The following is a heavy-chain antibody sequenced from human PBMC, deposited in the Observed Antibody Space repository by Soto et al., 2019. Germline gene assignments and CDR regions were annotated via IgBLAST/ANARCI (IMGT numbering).Heavy chain of an antibody. V-gene: IGHV3-23*01. CDR3: ATRHFPYCSGGTCNPFDF. Sequence: EVQLLESGGGLVQPGGSLRLSCAASGFTFSTYAMNWVRQAPGKGLEWVSTISVSGDSTYYADSVKGRFTISRDNSKNTQSLQMNILRAEDTAMYYCATRHFPYCSGGTCNPFDFWGQGALVTVSS. CDR2: ISVSGDST. D-gene: IGHD2-15*01. CDR1: GFTFSTYA. J-gene: IGHJ4*02.